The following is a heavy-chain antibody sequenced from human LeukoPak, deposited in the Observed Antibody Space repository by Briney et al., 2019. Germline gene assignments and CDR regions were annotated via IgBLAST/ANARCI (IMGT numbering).Heavy chain of an antibody. J-gene: IGHJ4*02. CDR2: IGSSGATI. Sequence: GGSLRLSCAASGFTFSDYYMSWIRQAPGRGLEWVSYIGSSGATIYYADSVKGRFTISRDNAKNSLYLQMNSLRAEDTAVYYCASRTSPSDYWGQGTLVTVSS. CDR3: ASRTSPSDY. V-gene: IGHV3-11*04. D-gene: IGHD2-2*01. CDR1: GFTFSDYY.